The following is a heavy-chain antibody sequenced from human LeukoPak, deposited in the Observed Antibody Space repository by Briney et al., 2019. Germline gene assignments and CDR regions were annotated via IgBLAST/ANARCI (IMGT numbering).Heavy chain of an antibody. CDR2: IYTSGST. J-gene: IGHJ6*02. V-gene: IGHV4-4*07. D-gene: IGHD2-8*02. CDR1: GSSISTYY. Sequence: PSETLSLTCTVSGSSISTYYWSWIRQPAGKGLEWIGRIYTSGSTNYNPSLKSRVTMSVDTSKNQFSLKLSSLTAADTAVYYCARESGLWPKYNYGMDVWGQGTTVTVSS. CDR3: ARESGLWPKYNYGMDV.